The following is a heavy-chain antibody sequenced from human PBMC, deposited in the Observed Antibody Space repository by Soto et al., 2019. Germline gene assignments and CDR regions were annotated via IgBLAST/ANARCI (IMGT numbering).Heavy chain of an antibody. J-gene: IGHJ4*02. CDR1: GYTFTSYY. Sequence: ASVKVSCKASGYTFTSYYMHWVRQAPGQGLEWMGIINPSGGSTIYAQKFQGRVTMNRDTSTSTVYMKLSSLRSEDTAVYYCARDSQTTVTDLDYWGQGTLVTVS. CDR3: ARDSQTTVTDLDY. CDR2: INPSGGST. V-gene: IGHV1-46*01. D-gene: IGHD4-17*01.